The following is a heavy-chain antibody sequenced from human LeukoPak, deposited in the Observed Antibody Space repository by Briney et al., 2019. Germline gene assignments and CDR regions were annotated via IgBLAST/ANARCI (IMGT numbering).Heavy chain of an antibody. D-gene: IGHD6-6*01. V-gene: IGHV3-53*01. Sequence: GGSLRLSCGASGFSVGRNYMSWVRQTSEKGLEWVSVMYITGATYYAESVQGRFTISRDNAKNSLYLQMNSLRAEDTAVYYCARGDQFIAALPGSYWGQGTLVTVSS. CDR1: GFSVGRNY. CDR3: ARGDQFIAALPGSY. CDR2: MYITGAT. J-gene: IGHJ4*02.